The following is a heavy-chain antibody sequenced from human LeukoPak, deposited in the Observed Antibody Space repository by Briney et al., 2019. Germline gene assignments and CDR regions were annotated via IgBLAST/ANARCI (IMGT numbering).Heavy chain of an antibody. D-gene: IGHD4-17*01. Sequence: GGSLRLSCAASGFTFDDYAMHWVRHAPGKGLEWVSGISWNSGSIGYADSGKGRFTISRDNAKNSLYLQMNSLRAEDTALYYCAKARTTVTTTWFDPWGQGTLVTVSS. CDR2: ISWNSGSI. CDR1: GFTFDDYA. CDR3: AKARTTVTTTWFDP. J-gene: IGHJ5*02. V-gene: IGHV3-9*01.